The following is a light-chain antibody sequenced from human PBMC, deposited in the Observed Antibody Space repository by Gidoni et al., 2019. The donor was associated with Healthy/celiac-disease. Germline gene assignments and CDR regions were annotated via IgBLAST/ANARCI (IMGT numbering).Light chain of an antibody. Sequence: EIVLTQSPATLSLSPGERATLSCRASQGVSSYLAWYQQKPGQAPRLLIYDASNRATGIPARFSGSGPGTDFTLTISSLEPEDFAVYYCQQRSNWPTVTFGGXTKVEIK. J-gene: IGKJ4*01. CDR3: QQRSNWPTVT. CDR2: DAS. V-gene: IGKV3D-11*01. CDR1: QGVSSY.